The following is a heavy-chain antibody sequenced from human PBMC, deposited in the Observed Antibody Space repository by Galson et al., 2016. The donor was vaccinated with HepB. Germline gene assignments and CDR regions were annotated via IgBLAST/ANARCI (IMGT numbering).Heavy chain of an antibody. Sequence: SETLSLTCTVSGDSMDTYYRSWIRQSPGKELEWVSYIYSTGSSNYSPSLKSRAIMSLDTSKNQFSLELTSLTAADTAVYYCAGRTQYASSWYLAYWGQGILVTVSS. CDR3: AGRTQYASSWYLAY. CDR2: IYSTGSS. V-gene: IGHV4-59*08. J-gene: IGHJ4*02. CDR1: GDSMDTYY. D-gene: IGHD6-13*01.